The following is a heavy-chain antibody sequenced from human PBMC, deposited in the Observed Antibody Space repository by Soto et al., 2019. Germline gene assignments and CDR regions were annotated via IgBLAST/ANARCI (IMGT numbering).Heavy chain of an antibody. D-gene: IGHD6-6*01. Sequence: GGSLRLSCAASGFTFSSYAMSWVRQAPGKGLEWVSAISGSGGSTYYADSVKGRFTISRENSKNTLYLQMNSLRAEDTAVYYCAKDLGNSSSSWVVYYYYMDVWGKGTTVTVSS. V-gene: IGHV3-23*01. CDR1: GFTFSSYA. CDR3: AKDLGNSSSSWVVYYYYMDV. J-gene: IGHJ6*03. CDR2: ISGSGGST.